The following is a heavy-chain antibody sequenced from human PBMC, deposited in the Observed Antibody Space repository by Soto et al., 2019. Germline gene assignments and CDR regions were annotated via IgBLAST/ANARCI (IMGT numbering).Heavy chain of an antibody. CDR2: ISYDGSNK. D-gene: IGHD5-18*01. Sequence: PVGSLRLSCAASGFTFSSYAMHWVRQAPGKGLEWVAVISYDGSNKYYADSVKGRFTISRDNSKNTLYLQMNSLRAEDTAVYYCARDSDTAMAAFDYWGQGTLVTVSS. CDR3: ARDSDTAMAAFDY. V-gene: IGHV3-30-3*01. CDR1: GFTFSSYA. J-gene: IGHJ4*02.